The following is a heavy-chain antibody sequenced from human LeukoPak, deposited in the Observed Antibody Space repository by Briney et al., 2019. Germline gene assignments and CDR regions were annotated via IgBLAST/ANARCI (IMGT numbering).Heavy chain of an antibody. V-gene: IGHV5-51*01. J-gene: IGHJ4*02. CDR1: GYLFTNYW. CDR3: ARLKTDTAMVLDY. Sequence: GESLEISLQGSGYLFTNYWIGWVRQMPGKGLEWMGIIYPGDSDTRYSPSFQGQVTISADKSISTAYLQWGSLKASDSAIYYCARLKTDTAMVLDYWGQGTLVTVSS. D-gene: IGHD5-18*01. CDR2: IYPGDSDT.